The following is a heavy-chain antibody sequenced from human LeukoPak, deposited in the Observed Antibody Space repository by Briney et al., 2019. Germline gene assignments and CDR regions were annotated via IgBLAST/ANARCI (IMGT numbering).Heavy chain of an antibody. V-gene: IGHV3-30*03. CDR1: GFTFSSYG. Sequence: PGGSLRLSCAASGFTFSSYGMRWVRQAPGKGLEWVAVISYDGSNKYYADSVKGRFTISRDNAKNSLYLQMNSLRAEDTAVYYCARVGMDTAMVKRYYFDYWGQGTLVTVSS. CDR2: ISYDGSNK. CDR3: ARVGMDTAMVKRYYFDY. D-gene: IGHD5-18*01. J-gene: IGHJ4*02.